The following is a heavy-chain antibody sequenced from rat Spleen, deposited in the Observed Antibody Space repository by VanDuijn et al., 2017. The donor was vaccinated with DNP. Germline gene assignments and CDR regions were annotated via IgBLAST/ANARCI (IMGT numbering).Heavy chain of an antibody. CDR2: ISSDGDST. V-gene: IGHV5-20*01. J-gene: IGHJ2*01. D-gene: IGHD1-1*01. CDR1: GFTFSDYY. Sequence: EVQLVESGGGLVQPGRSLKLSCVGSGFTFSDYYMAWVRQAPTKGLEWVTSISSDGDSTNYRDSVQGRFTISRDNARSSLLLQVDSLRSEDTATYYCTTTAGWYWGRGVMVTVSS. CDR3: TTTAGWY.